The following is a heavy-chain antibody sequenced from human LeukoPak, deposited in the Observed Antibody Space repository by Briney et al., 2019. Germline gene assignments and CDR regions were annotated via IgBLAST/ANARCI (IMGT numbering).Heavy chain of an antibody. CDR1: GFTFSDYE. D-gene: IGHD3-22*01. V-gene: IGHV3-48*03. Sequence: GGSLRLSCTAPGFTFSDYEMNWVRQATGKGLEWVAYISNSGSTINHADSVKGRFTISRDNAKKSLYLQMNSLRAEDTAVYYCVVVFDYWGQGTLVTVSS. J-gene: IGHJ4*02. CDR2: ISNSGSTI. CDR3: VVVFDY.